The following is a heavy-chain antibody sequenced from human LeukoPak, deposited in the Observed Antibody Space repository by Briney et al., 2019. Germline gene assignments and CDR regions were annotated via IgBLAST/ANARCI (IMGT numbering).Heavy chain of an antibody. V-gene: IGHV4-30-2*01. D-gene: IGHD1-26*01. Sequence: SQTLSLTCTVSGGSISSGGYYWSWIRQPPGKGLEWIGYIYHSGSTYYNPPLKSRVTISVDTSKNQFSLKLSSVTAADTAVYYCATLSGASGEGYNWFDPWGQGTLVTVSS. CDR3: ATLSGASGEGYNWFDP. CDR2: IYHSGST. CDR1: GGSISSGGYY. J-gene: IGHJ5*02.